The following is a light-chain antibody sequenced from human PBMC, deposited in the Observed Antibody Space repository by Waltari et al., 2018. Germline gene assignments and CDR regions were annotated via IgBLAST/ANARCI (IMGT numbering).Light chain of an antibody. J-gene: IGLJ2*01. V-gene: IGLV4-69*01. CDR3: QTWGLGYVI. Sequence: QLVLTQSPSASASVGASVRLTCTLSSGRRTYAIAWHQHKPEKGPRSLMKVNSDGTHNKGDGIPDLFSGSSSGTERYLTISSLQPEDEADYYCQTWGLGYVIFGGGTKLTVL. CDR1: SGRRTYA. CDR2: VNSDGTH.